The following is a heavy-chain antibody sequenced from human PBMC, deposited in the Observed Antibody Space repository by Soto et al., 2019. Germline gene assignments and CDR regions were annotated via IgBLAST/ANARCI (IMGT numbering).Heavy chain of an antibody. J-gene: IGHJ5*02. CDR1: GGSFSGYY. CDR2: INHSGST. Sequence: QVQLQQWGAGLLKPSETLSLTCAVYGGSFSGYYWSWIRQPPGKGLEWIGEINHSGSTNYNPSLKSRVTISVDTSKNQFSLKLSSVTAADTAVYYCARGLFTIFGVVYPRGFDPWGQGTLVTVSS. D-gene: IGHD3-3*01. CDR3: ARGLFTIFGVVYPRGFDP. V-gene: IGHV4-34*01.